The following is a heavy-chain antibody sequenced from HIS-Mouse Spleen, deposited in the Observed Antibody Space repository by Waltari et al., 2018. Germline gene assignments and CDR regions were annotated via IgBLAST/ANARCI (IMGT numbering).Heavy chain of an antibody. Sequence: QVQLQESGPGLVKPSETLSLPCTGPGGSISTFHWSWFPQPAGKGLEWIGRIYTSGSTNYNPSLKSRVTMSVDTSKNQFSLKLSSVTAADTAVYYCARYNWNPNWFDPWGQGTLVTVSS. D-gene: IGHD1-20*01. CDR1: GGSISTFH. J-gene: IGHJ5*02. CDR3: ARYNWNPNWFDP. CDR2: IYTSGST. V-gene: IGHV4-4*07.